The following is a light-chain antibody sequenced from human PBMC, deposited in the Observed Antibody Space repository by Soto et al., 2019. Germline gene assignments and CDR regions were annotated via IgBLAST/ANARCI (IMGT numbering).Light chain of an antibody. Sequence: EIVLTQSPGTLSLSPGDRATLSCRASQTIASVSLAWYQQKPGQAPRLLIYDASSRAADIPDRFSGRGSGTDFTLTISRLEPGDFAVYFCQQYGNSPLTFGGGTKVDIK. V-gene: IGKV3-20*01. CDR2: DAS. J-gene: IGKJ4*01. CDR1: QTIASVS. CDR3: QQYGNSPLT.